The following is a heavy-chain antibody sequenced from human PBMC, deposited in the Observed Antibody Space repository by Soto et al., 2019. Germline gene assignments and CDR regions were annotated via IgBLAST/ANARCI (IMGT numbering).Heavy chain of an antibody. CDR3: ARKYDFWSGYYYFDY. CDR2: IYYSGST. V-gene: IGHV4-39*01. J-gene: IGHJ4*02. D-gene: IGHD3-3*01. Sequence: PSETLSLTCTVSGGSISSSSYYWGWIRQPPGKGLEWIGSIYYSGSTYYNPSLKSRVTISVDTSKNQFSLKLSSVTAADTAVYYCARKYDFWSGYYYFDYWGQGTLVTVSS. CDR1: GGSISSSSYY.